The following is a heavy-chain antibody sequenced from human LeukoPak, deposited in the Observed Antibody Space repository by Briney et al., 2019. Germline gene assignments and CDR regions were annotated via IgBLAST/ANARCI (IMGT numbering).Heavy chain of an antibody. CDR3: ARWGTYASTSNWFDP. J-gene: IGHJ5*02. Sequence: SETLSLTCNVSGDSIGRSRHFWAWIRQSPGRGLEWIGYIYNSGSTYYNPSLKSRVTISVDTSKNQFSLRLSSVTAADTAVYYCARWGTYASTSNWFDPWGQGTLVTVSS. CDR2: IYNSGST. CDR1: GDSIGRSRHF. D-gene: IGHD2-2*01. V-gene: IGHV4-39*07.